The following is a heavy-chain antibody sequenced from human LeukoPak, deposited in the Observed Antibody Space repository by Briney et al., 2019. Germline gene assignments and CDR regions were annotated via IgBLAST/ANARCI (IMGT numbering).Heavy chain of an antibody. V-gene: IGHV4-34*01. D-gene: IGHD2-2*01. CDR3: ARGKSVVVPAARPDWFDP. CDR1: GGSFSGYY. Sequence: PSETLSLTCAVYGGSFSGYYWSWIRQPPGKGLEWIGEINHSGSTNYNPSLKSRVTISVDTSKNQFSLKLSSVTAADTAVYYCARGKSVVVPAARPDWFDPWGQGTLVTVSS. CDR2: INHSGST. J-gene: IGHJ5*02.